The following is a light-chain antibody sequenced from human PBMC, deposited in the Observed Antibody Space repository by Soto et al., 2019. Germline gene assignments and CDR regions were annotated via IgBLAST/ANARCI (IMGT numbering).Light chain of an antibody. J-gene: IGKJ4*01. CDR1: QSISGA. CDR2: GAS. CDR3: QQFSSYPLT. Sequence: EIVMTQSPATLSVSPGGRATISCRASQSISGAFAWYQQQPGQGPRLLIYGASTRGTTLPDRVNCGGSWTDVTRTISRLETEDFAVYYCQQFSSYPLTFGGGTKVDIK. V-gene: IGKV3-15*01.